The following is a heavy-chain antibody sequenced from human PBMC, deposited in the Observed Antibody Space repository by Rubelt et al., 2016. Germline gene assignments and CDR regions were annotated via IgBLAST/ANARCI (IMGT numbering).Heavy chain of an antibody. CDR1: GYTFTGYY. V-gene: IGHV1-2*02. D-gene: IGHD2/OR15-2a*01. CDR2: INPNSGGT. J-gene: IGHJ4*02. Sequence: QVQLVQSGAEVKKPGASVKVSCTASGYTFTGYYMHWVRQAPGQGLEWMGWINPNSGGTNYAQKFQGRVNMTMEPSISAAYMELSSLTSDDTAVYYCVRENWYYDNWGQGTLVTVSS. CDR3: VRENWYYDN.